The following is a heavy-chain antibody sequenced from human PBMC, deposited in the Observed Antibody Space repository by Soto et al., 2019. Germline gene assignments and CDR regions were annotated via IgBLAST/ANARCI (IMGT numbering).Heavy chain of an antibody. CDR1: GFRFSSYW. CDR3: ARVVPSTIFGVVIIEGYYMDV. D-gene: IGHD3-3*01. V-gene: IGHV3-7*01. J-gene: IGHJ6*03. Sequence: GGSLRLSCADSGFRFSSYWMSWVRQAPGRGLEWLANIEQDGGEKYYVDSVKGRFTISRDNAKNSVYLQMNSLRAEDTAVYYCARVVPSTIFGVVIIEGYYMDVWGKGTTVTVSS. CDR2: IEQDGGEK.